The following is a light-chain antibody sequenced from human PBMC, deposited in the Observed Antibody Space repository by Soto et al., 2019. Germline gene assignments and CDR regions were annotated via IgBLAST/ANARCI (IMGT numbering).Light chain of an antibody. CDR1: TSNIGSNT. CDR3: AAWDDSLNGYV. CDR2: SNN. Sequence: QSVLTQPPSASGTPGQRVTIPCSGSTSNIGSNTVNWFQQLPGTAPKLLIHSNNQRPSGVPGRFSGSKSGTSASLAISGLQSEDEADDFCAAWDDSLNGYVFGSGTKVTVL. V-gene: IGLV1-44*01. J-gene: IGLJ1*01.